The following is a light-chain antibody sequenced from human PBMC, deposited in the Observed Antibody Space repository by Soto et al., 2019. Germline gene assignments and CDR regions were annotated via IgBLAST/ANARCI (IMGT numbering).Light chain of an antibody. CDR1: QSVSSSY. V-gene: IGKV3-20*01. CDR3: QQYGSSRWT. CDR2: ATS. Sequence: EIVVTQSPGTLSLSPGERDTHSCRASQSVSSSYLAWYQQKLGQAPRLLIYATSSRATGVPARFSGSGSGTDFTLTISRLEPEDFAVYFCQQYGSSRWTFGQGTKVDIK. J-gene: IGKJ1*01.